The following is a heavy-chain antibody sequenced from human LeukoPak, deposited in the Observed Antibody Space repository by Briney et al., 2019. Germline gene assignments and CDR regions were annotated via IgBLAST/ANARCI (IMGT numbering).Heavy chain of an antibody. CDR2: FDGNGPNT. J-gene: IGHJ4*02. D-gene: IGHD2-8*02. V-gene: IGHV3-23*01. CDR1: GFTFSSFA. Sequence: GGSLRLSCAASGFTFSSFAMTWVRQAPGKGQEWVSGFDGNGPNTYYADSVKGRWTISRDNSRNTLYLEMNSLRPEDTAIYYCAKPRTTGLGWAQFDYWGQGSLVTVSS. CDR3: AKPRTTGLGWAQFDY.